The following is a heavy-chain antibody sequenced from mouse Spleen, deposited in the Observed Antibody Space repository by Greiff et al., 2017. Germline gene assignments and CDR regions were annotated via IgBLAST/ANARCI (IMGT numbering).Heavy chain of an antibody. CDR1: GYTFTSYW. CDR2: IDPSDSYT. V-gene: IGHV1-69*01. D-gene: IGHD4-1*02. CDR3: ARSQLGRQAMDY. Sequence: VQLQQPGAELVMPGASVKLSCKASGYTFTSYWMHWVKQRPGQGLEWIGEIDPSDSYTNYNQKFKGKATLTVDKSSSTAYMQLSSLTSEDSAVYYCARSQLGRQAMDYWGQGTSVTVSS. J-gene: IGHJ4*01.